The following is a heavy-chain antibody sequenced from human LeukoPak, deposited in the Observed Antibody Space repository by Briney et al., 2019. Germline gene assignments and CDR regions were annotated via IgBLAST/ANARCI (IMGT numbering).Heavy chain of an antibody. V-gene: IGHV1-8*01. CDR2: MNPNSGNT. CDR1: GYTFTSYD. J-gene: IGHJ1*01. D-gene: IGHD3-22*01. CDR3: ARGLRDSSGREYFQH. Sequence: ASVKVSCKASGYTFTSYDISWVRQATGQGLEWMGWMNPNSGNTGYAQEFQGRATMTRNTSISTAYMELSSLRSEDTAVYYCARGLRDSSGREYFQHWGQGTLVTVSS.